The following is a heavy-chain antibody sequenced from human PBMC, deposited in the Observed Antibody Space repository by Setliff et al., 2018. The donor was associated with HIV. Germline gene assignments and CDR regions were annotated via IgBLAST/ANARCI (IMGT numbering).Heavy chain of an antibody. CDR2: IRYDGSNT. CDR1: GFTFSNYG. D-gene: IGHD5-18*01. J-gene: IGHJ4*02. CDR3: VKDLRGYSPQPC. Sequence: PGESLKISCVASGFTFSNYGMHWVRQAPGKGLEWVAFIRYDGSNTYYADSVKGRFTISRDNSKNTLYLQMSSLRAEDTAVYYCVKDLRGYSPQPCWGQGTLVTVSS. V-gene: IGHV3-30*02.